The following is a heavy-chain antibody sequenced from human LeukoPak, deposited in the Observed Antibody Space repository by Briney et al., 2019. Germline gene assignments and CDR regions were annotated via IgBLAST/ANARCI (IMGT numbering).Heavy chain of an antibody. CDR3: ATNPGYSYGSNFDY. CDR2: IYYSGST. J-gene: IGHJ4*02. Sequence: PSETLSLTCTVSGGSISSSSYYWGWIGQPPGKGLEWIGSIYYSGSTYYNPSLKSRVTISVDTSKNQFSLKLSSVTAADTAVYYCATNPGYSYGSNFDYWGQGTLVTVSS. V-gene: IGHV4-39*01. CDR1: GGSISSSSYY. D-gene: IGHD5-18*01.